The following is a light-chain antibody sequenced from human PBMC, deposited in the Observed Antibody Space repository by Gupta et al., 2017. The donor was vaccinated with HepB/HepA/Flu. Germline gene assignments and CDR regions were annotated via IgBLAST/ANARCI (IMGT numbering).Light chain of an antibody. Sequence: QLVLTQSPSASASLGASVKLTCTLSSGHSNYAIAWHQQQPEKGPRYLMKLNSDGRHSRGDGIPERFSGSSSGAERYLTISSLQSEDEADYYCQTWGTGIPHVVFGGGTKLTVL. CDR2: LNSDGRH. V-gene: IGLV4-69*01. CDR3: QTWGTGIPHVV. CDR1: SGHSNYA. J-gene: IGLJ2*01.